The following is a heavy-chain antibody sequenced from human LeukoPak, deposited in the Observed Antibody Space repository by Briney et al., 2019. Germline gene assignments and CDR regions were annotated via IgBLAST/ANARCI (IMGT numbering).Heavy chain of an antibody. D-gene: IGHD3-16*01. V-gene: IGHV1-8*01. CDR2: MNPNSGNT. Sequence: ASVKVSCKASGYTFTSYDINWVRQATGQGLEWMGWMNPNSGNTGYAQKFQGRVTMTRNTSISTAYMELSSLRSEDTAVYYCARGVNTYLWFGGDYMDVWGKGSTVTVSS. J-gene: IGHJ6*03. CDR1: GYTFTSYD. CDR3: ARGVNTYLWFGGDYMDV.